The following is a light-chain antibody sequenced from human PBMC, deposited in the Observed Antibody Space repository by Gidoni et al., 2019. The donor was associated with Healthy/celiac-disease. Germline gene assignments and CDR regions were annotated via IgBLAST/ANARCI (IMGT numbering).Light chain of an antibody. CDR1: KGISSY. CDR3: QQLNSYPLT. CDR2: AAS. Sequence: IQLTPSPSFLSASVGDSVTITCRASKGISSYLAWYQQKPGKAPKLLIYAASTLQSGVPSRFSGSGSGTEFTLTISSLQPEDFATYYCQQLNSYPLTFGPGTKVDIK. V-gene: IGKV1-9*01. J-gene: IGKJ3*01.